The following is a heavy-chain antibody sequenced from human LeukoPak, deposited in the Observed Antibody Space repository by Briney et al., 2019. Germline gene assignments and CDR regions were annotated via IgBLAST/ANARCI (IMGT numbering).Heavy chain of an antibody. CDR3: ARDGNNYYDSSGYYLDY. CDR1: GFTVSSNY. V-gene: IGHV3-53*04. CDR2: IYSGGST. D-gene: IGHD3-22*01. Sequence: GGSLRLSCAASGFTVSSNYMSWVRQAPGKGLEWVSVIYSGGSTYYADSVKGRFTISRHNSKNTLYLQMNGLRAEDTAVYYCARDGNNYYDSSGYYLDYWGQGTLVTVSS. J-gene: IGHJ4*02.